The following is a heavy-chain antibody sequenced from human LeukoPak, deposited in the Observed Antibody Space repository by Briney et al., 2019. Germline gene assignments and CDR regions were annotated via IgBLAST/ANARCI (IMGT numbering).Heavy chain of an antibody. J-gene: IGHJ5*02. Sequence: GGSLRLSCAASGFTFSSYSMNWVRQAPRKGLEWISYISSSSSTIYYADSVKGRFTISRDNAKNSLYLQMNSLRDEDTAVYYCARRGYGSSGYTNWFDPWGRGTLVTVSS. V-gene: IGHV3-48*02. D-gene: IGHD3-22*01. CDR2: ISSSSSTI. CDR1: GFTFSSYS. CDR3: ARRGYGSSGYTNWFDP.